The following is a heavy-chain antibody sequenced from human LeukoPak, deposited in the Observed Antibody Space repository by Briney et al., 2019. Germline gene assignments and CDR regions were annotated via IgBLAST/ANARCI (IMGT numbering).Heavy chain of an antibody. D-gene: IGHD1-26*01. V-gene: IGHV4-59*08. Sequence: SETLSLTCTVSGGSINNYYWSWIRQPPGKGLEWIAYIYYTGITNYNPSLKSRVTISVDTSQNQFSLKLSSVTAADTAVYYCARTEEWELLLGGGGIFDYWGQGTLVTVSS. CDR2: IYYTGIT. CDR1: GGSINNYY. J-gene: IGHJ4*02. CDR3: ARTEEWELLLGGGGIFDY.